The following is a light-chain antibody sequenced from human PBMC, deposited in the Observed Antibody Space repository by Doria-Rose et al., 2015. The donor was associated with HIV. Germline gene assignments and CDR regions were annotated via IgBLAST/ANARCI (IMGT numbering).Light chain of an antibody. J-gene: IGKJ2*01. Sequence: VLIQPPLSLPVTPGQPASISCRSSQSLLHTIGYNYLDWYLQKPGQSPQLLIYLGSNRASGVPDRFSGSGSGTDFTLKIGRVEAEDVGVYYCMQALQTPYTFGQGTKLEIK. V-gene: IGKV2-28*01. CDR2: LGS. CDR3: MQALQTPYT. CDR1: QSLLHTIGYNY.